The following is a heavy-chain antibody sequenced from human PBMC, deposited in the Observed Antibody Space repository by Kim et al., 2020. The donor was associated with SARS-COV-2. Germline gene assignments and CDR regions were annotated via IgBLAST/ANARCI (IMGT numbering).Heavy chain of an antibody. CDR3: ARDLVVVTAITNY. Sequence: SQKCQGRGTITRDTSASTAYMELSSLRSEDTAVYYCARDLVVVTAITNYWGQGTLVTVSS. V-gene: IGHV1-3*01. D-gene: IGHD2-21*02. J-gene: IGHJ4*02.